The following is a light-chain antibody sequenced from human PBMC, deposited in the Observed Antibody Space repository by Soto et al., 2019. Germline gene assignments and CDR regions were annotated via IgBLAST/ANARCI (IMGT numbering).Light chain of an antibody. CDR3: QHYNCWPLL. J-gene: IGKJ3*01. Sequence: EIGMTQSPATLSVSPGETATLSCRASQSVRDNLAWYQQKPGQAPRLLIYGASIRATGIPARFSGSGSGTEFTLTIGSLQSEDFAVYYCQHYNCWPLLFGPGTKVDIK. V-gene: IGKV3-15*01. CDR2: GAS. CDR1: QSVRDN.